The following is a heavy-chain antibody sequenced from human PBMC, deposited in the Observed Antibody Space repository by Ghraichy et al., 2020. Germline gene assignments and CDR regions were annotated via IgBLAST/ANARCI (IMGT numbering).Heavy chain of an antibody. CDR1: GFTFSSYA. CDR2: ISGSGGST. CDR3: AKSTGSSTSCYDLRPVCFGMDV. D-gene: IGHD2-2*01. Sequence: GGSLRLSCAASGFTFSSYAMSWVRQAPGKGLEWVSDISGSGGSTYYADSVKGRFTISRDNSKNTLYLQMNSLRAEDTAVYYCAKSTGSSTSCYDLRPVCFGMDVWGKGTTVTVSS. J-gene: IGHJ6*04. V-gene: IGHV3-23*01.